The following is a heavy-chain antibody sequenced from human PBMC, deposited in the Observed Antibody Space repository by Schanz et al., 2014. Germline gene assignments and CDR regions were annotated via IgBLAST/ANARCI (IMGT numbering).Heavy chain of an antibody. J-gene: IGHJ6*03. Sequence: EVQLVESGGVVVQPGGSLRLSCAGSGFTFSTYAMSWVRQAPGKGLEWVSAINGNGGITYYADPVKGRFTISRDNSKNTLYLQMKSLRVEDTAVYYCARDHQWLARYYMDVWGKGTTVTVSS. CDR2: INGNGGIT. CDR1: GFTFSTYA. CDR3: ARDHQWLARYYMDV. D-gene: IGHD6-19*01. V-gene: IGHV3-23*04.